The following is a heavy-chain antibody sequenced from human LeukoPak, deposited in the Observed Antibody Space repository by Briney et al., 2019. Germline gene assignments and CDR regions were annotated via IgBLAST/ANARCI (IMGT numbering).Heavy chain of an antibody. CDR2: IYHSGST. CDR1: GYSISSGYY. D-gene: IGHD6-19*01. CDR3: ARGTLYSGWSYYFDY. Sequence: SETLSLTCTVSGYSISSGYYWGWIRQPPGKGLEWIGSIYHSGSTYYNPSLKSRVTISVDTSKNQFSLKLSSVTAADTAMYYCARGTLYSGWSYYFDYWGQGSQVTVSS. V-gene: IGHV4-38-2*02. J-gene: IGHJ4*02.